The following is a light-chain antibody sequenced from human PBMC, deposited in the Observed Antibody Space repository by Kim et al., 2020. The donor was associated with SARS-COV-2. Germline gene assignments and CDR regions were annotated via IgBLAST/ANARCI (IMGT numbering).Light chain of an antibody. Sequence: SASVGDRVTITCRASQRISSWLAWYQQKPGKAPKLLIYKTSTLQSGVPSRFSGSGSGTEFTLTISSLQPDDFATYYCQQYNNYPLTFGGGTKLEIK. V-gene: IGKV1-5*03. CDR2: KTS. J-gene: IGKJ4*01. CDR3: QQYNNYPLT. CDR1: QRISSW.